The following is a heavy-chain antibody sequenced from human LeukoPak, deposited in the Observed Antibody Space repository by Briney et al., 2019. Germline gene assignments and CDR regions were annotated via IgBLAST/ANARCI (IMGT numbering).Heavy chain of an antibody. D-gene: IGHD2-15*01. CDR1: GGTFSSYA. V-gene: IGHV1-69*06. CDR2: ITPIFGTA. J-gene: IGHJ5*02. CDR3: ARGFVVGGATTRGGWFDP. Sequence: SVKVSCKASGGTFSSYAISWVRQAPGQGLEWMGRITPIFGTANYAQKFQGRVTITADKSTSTAYMELSSLRSEDTAVYYCARGFVVGGATTRGGWFDPWGQGTLVTVSS.